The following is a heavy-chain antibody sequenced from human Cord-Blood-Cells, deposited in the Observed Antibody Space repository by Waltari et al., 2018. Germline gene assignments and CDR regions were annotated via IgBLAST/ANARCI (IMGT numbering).Heavy chain of an antibody. Sequence: QVQLQQWGAGLLKPSETLSLTCAVYGGSFSGYYWSWIRQPPGKGLEWIGEINHSGNSNYNPSLKSRVTISVDTSKNQFSLKLSSVTAAYTAVYYGARALFYQQLVRSNWFDPWGQGTLVTVSS. CDR3: ARALFYQQLVRSNWFDP. V-gene: IGHV4-34*01. J-gene: IGHJ5*02. CDR1: GGSFSGYY. CDR2: INHSGNS. D-gene: IGHD6-13*01.